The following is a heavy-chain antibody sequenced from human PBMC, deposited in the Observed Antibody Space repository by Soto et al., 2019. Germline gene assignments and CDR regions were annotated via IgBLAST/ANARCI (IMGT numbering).Heavy chain of an antibody. CDR1: GFTFSTYA. Sequence: EVQLLESGGGLVQPGGSLRLSCAASGFTFSTYAMTWVRQAPGKGLKWVSALSASGATTYHADSVKGRFTISTNTSENTTYLQINGTSVYYTAVYYGAKGLRSSFYYWYGVDVWSAATTVTASS. CDR3: AKGLRSSFYYWYGVDV. CDR2: LSASGATT. D-gene: IGHD3-22*01. V-gene: IGHV3-23*01. J-gene: IGHJ6*04.